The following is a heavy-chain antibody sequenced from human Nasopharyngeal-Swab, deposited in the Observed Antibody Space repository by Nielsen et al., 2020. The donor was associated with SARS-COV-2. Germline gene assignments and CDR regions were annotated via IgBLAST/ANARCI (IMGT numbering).Heavy chain of an antibody. D-gene: IGHD2-8*02. J-gene: IGHJ4*02. CDR3: AKELWWCSGGSGKVRGLDY. Sequence: GESLKISCAASGFTFSSYAMSWVRQAPGKGREWVSAISGSGGSTYYADSVKGRFTISRDNSKNTLYLQMNSLRAEDPAVYYCAKELWWCSGGSGKVRGLDYWGQGTLVTVSS. CDR2: ISGSGGST. V-gene: IGHV3-23*01. CDR1: GFTFSSYA.